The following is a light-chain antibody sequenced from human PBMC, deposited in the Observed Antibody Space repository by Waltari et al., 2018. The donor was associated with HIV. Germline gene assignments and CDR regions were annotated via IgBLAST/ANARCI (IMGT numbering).Light chain of an antibody. V-gene: IGLV2-23*02. CDR2: EVT. CDR1: SSDLGSYNL. CDR3: CAYAGSNTWV. J-gene: IGLJ3*02. Sequence: QSALTQPASESGSPGQPHTLSCTGTSSDLGSYNLVSWYQQHPTKASKLMISEVTGRPSWISDRVAGSKSGNTASLTISGLQAEDEADYYCCAYAGSNTWVFGGGIKLTVL.